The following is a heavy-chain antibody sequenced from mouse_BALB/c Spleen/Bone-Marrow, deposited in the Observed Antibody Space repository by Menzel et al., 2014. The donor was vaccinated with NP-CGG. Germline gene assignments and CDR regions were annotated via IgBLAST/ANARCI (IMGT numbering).Heavy chain of an antibody. Sequence: QVQLQQPGAELAKPGASVKMSCKASGYNFISYWMHWVKQRPGQGLEWIGYINPSTCYTEYNQKFKDKATLTADKSSSKAYMQLSSLTSEDSAVYYCARNYDYDGGYYAMDYWGQGTSVTVSS. CDR3: ARNYDYDGGYYAMDY. J-gene: IGHJ4*01. CDR1: GYNFISYW. D-gene: IGHD2-4*01. V-gene: IGHV1-7*01. CDR2: INPSTCYT.